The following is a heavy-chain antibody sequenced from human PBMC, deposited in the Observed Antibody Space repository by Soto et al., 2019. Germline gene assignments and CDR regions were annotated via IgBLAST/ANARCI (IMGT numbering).Heavy chain of an antibody. J-gene: IGHJ3*02. Sequence: GGSLRLSCAASGFTFSSYWMSWVHQAPGKGLEWVANIKQDGSEKYYVDSVKGRFTISRDNAKNSLYLQMNSLRAEDTAVYYCARVAYCGGDCYWATAGHDAFDIWGQGTMVTVSS. D-gene: IGHD2-21*01. V-gene: IGHV3-7*01. CDR3: ARVAYCGGDCYWATAGHDAFDI. CDR2: IKQDGSEK. CDR1: GFTFSSYW.